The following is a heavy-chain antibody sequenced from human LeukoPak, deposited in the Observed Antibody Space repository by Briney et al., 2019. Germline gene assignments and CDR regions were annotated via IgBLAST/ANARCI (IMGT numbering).Heavy chain of an antibody. J-gene: IGHJ5*02. Sequence: GGSLRLSCAASGFTFSSYAMSWVRQAPGKGLEWVSAISDSGGNTYYTDSVMGRFTISRDNSKNTLYLQMNSLRAEDTAVYYCAKGYCSSTSCYPYNWFDPWGQGTLVTVSS. CDR1: GFTFSSYA. CDR3: AKGYCSSTSCYPYNWFDP. CDR2: ISDSGGNT. D-gene: IGHD2-2*01. V-gene: IGHV3-23*01.